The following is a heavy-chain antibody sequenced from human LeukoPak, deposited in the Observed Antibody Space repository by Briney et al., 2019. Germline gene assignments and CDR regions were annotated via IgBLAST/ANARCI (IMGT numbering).Heavy chain of an antibody. D-gene: IGHD4-17*01. Sequence: GESLKISCKGSGYSFTSYWIGWVRQMPGKGLEWMVIIYPGDSDTRYSPSFQGQVTISADKSISTAYLQWSSLKASDTAMYYCARAPNYGDYHAPFDHWGQGTLATVSS. V-gene: IGHV5-51*01. CDR1: GYSFTSYW. CDR2: IYPGDSDT. J-gene: IGHJ4*02. CDR3: ARAPNYGDYHAPFDH.